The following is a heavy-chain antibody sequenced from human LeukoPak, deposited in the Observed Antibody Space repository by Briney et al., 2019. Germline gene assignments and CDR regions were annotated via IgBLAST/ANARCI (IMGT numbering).Heavy chain of an antibody. CDR3: ARGEPGYCSGGSCQYYYYYMDV. CDR1: GGSISSGSYY. V-gene: IGHV4-61*02. CDR2: IYTSGST. Sequence: SQTLSLTCTVSGGSISSGSYYWSWIRQPAGKGLEWIGRIYTSGSTNYNPSLRSRVTISVDTSKNQFSLKLSSVTAADTAVYYCARGEPGYCSGGSCQYYYYYMDVWGKGTTVTVSS. J-gene: IGHJ6*03. D-gene: IGHD2-15*01.